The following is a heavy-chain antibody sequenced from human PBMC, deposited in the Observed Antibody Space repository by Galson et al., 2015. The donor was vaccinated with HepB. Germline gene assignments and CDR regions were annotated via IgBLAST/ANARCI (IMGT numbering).Heavy chain of an antibody. D-gene: IGHD3-10*01. CDR2: ITRTSNTI. CDR3: ARDRMTVVRGVSLYGMDV. V-gene: IGHV3-21*01. CDR1: GFDFVRTT. Sequence: SLRLSCAGSGFDFVRTTMNWVRQTPGKGLEWVSSITRTSNTIYYRDSVKGRFTISRDNAKNSLYLQMNSLRAEDTALYYCARDRMTVVRGVSLYGMDVWGQGTTVTVSS. J-gene: IGHJ6*02.